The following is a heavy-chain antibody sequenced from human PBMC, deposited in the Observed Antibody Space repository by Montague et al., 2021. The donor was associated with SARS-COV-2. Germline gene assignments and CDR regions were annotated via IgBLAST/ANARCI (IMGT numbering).Heavy chain of an antibody. V-gene: IGHV4-39*01. CDR1: GGSISSSSHY. D-gene: IGHD2/OR15-2a*01. J-gene: IGHJ4*02. CDR2: IYYSGTT. CDR3: ARAQMAVTEYYPDY. Sequence: SETLSLTCSVSGGSISSSSHYWAWIRQPPGRRLEWIVTIYYSGTTLYHPSLKSRITMSVDTSDNQFSLQLNSVSATDTAIYYCARAQMAVTEYYPDYWGQGILVTVSS.